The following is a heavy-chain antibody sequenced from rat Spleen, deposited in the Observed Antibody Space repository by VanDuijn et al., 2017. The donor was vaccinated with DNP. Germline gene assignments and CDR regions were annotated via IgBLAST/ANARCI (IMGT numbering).Heavy chain of an antibody. V-gene: IGHV5S13*01. J-gene: IGHJ2*01. CDR2: ISNSGGSI. Sequence: EVQLVESGGGLVQPGRSLKLSCAASGFTLSNYDMAWVRQAPTKGLEWVASISNSGGSIYYRDSVKGRFTISRDNAKNTLYLQMNSLRSEDTATYYCARGGLYYFDYWGQGVMVTVS. CDR3: ARGGLYYFDY. CDR1: GFTLSNYD.